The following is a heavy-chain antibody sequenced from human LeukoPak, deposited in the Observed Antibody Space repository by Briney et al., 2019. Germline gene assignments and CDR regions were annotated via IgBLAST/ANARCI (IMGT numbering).Heavy chain of an antibody. CDR1: GFTFSTYW. CDR2: IKQDASEK. D-gene: IGHD3-22*01. CDR3: ATGNYSDRGYFDF. Sequence: GGSLRLSCAASGFTFSTYWMNWVRQAPGEVLEWVANIKQDASEKYYVDSVKGRFTISRDNAKNSLYLQMNSLRAEDTAVYYCATGNYSDRGYFDFWGQGTLVTVSS. J-gene: IGHJ4*02. V-gene: IGHV3-7*01.